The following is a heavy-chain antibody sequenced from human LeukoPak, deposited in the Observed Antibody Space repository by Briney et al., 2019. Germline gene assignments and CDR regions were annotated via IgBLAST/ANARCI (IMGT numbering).Heavy chain of an antibody. D-gene: IGHD1-26*01. J-gene: IGHJ4*02. CDR3: ARRGWERLS. CDR1: GGSISSGSYY. V-gene: IGHV4-39*07. CDR2: INHSGST. Sequence: SETLSLTCTVSGGSISSGSYYWSWIRQPPGKGLEWIGEINHSGSTNYNPSLKSRVTISVDTSKNQFSLKLSSVTAADTAVYYCARRGWERLSWGQGTLVTVSS.